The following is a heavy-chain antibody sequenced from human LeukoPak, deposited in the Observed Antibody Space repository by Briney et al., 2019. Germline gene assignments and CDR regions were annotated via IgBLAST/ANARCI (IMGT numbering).Heavy chain of an antibody. V-gene: IGHV3-74*01. Sequence: GGSLRHACAASGFTFSSYWMHWVRQAPGKGLVWVSRIKSDGSKTSYAGSVKGRFTISRDNAKNTLYLQMNSLRAEDTAVYYCAREGRILTGLDAFDIWGQGTMVTVSS. CDR3: AREGRILTGLDAFDI. CDR1: GFTFSSYW. J-gene: IGHJ3*02. CDR2: IKSDGSKT. D-gene: IGHD3-9*01.